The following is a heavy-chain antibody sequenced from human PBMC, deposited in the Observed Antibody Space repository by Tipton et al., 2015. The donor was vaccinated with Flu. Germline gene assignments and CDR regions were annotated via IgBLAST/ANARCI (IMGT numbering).Heavy chain of an antibody. V-gene: IGHV4-38-2*02. CDR2: IYHSGST. CDR3: ARARSMWELLFMDY. D-gene: IGHD1-26*01. J-gene: IGHJ4*02. Sequence: LRLSCTVSGYSISSGYYWGWIRQPPGKGLEWIGCIYHSGSTYYNPSLKSRVTISVDTSKNQFSLKLSSVTAADTAVYYCARARSMWELLFMDYWGQGTLVTVSS. CDR1: GYSISSGYY.